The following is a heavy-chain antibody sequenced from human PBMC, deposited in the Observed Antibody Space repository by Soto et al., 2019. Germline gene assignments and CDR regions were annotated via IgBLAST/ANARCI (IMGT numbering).Heavy chain of an antibody. V-gene: IGHV3-21*01. Sequence: GGYPSLSCAASALTSSSSTMNWVSPAAGKGLEWFSSISSISSCIYDAEFVRCRLTICRDSSKNTVSLEMTSLRAEDTVVYCVAKGGRQWLVTSDFNYWAQGALVTVSS. D-gene: IGHD6-19*01. J-gene: IGHJ4*02. CDR1: ALTSSSST. CDR3: AKGGRQWLVTSDFNY. CDR2: ISSISSCI.